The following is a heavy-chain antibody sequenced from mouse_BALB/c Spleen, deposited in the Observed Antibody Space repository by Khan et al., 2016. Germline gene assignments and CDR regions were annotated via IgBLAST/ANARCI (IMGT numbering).Heavy chain of an antibody. D-gene: IGHD2-4*01. J-gene: IGHJ4*01. V-gene: IGHV7-3*02. CDR3: ARDRGRLRGAMDY. Sequence: EVQLLESGGGLVQPGGSLRLSCATSGFTFTDYYMSWVRQPPGKALEWLGFIRNKANGYTTEYSASVKGRFTISRDNSQSILYLQMNTLGAEDSATYYCARDRGRLRGAMDYWGQGTSVTVSS. CDR2: IRNKANGYTT. CDR1: GFTFTDYY.